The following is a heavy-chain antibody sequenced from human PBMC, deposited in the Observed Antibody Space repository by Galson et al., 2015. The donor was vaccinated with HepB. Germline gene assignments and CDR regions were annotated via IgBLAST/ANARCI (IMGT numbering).Heavy chain of an antibody. CDR1: GFIFDDYA. CDR2: ISWNIEKI. CDR3: AKAADYVRFYYPMDV. V-gene: IGHV3-9*01. J-gene: IGHJ6*03. Sequence: SLRLSCAASGFIFDDYAMHWVRHAPGKGLEWVAGISWNIEKIAYADSVKGRFTISRDNAKSSLYLEMNGLRDEDTAVYYCAKAADYVRFYYPMDVWGKGTTVTVSS. D-gene: IGHD3-10*02.